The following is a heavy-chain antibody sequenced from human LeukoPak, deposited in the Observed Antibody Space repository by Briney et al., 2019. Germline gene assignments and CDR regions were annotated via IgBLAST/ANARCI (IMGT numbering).Heavy chain of an antibody. J-gene: IGHJ4*02. CDR2: IKLDGTQK. CDR3: TRDFWTDY. CDR1: GFTFRNYW. Sequence: GGSLRLSCAASGFTFRNYWTSWIRQAPGRGLEWVANIKLDGTQKNYIQSVRGRFTISRDNARNFLYLQLSRLRAEDTAVYYCTRDFWTDYWGQGTLVTVSS. D-gene: IGHD3/OR15-3a*01. V-gene: IGHV3-7*01.